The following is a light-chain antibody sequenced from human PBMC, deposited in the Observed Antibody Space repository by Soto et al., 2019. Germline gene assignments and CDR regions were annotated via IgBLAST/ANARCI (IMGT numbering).Light chain of an antibody. CDR3: QQYGNSQWT. CDR2: DAS. V-gene: IGKV3-20*01. Sequence: EIVLTQSPGTVSLSPGERATLSCRASQSVSSSDLAWYQQRPGQAPRLLISDASIRATGIPDRFSGSGSGTDFTLTISRLEPEDFAVYYCQQYGNSQWTFGQGTKVEIK. J-gene: IGKJ1*01. CDR1: QSVSSSD.